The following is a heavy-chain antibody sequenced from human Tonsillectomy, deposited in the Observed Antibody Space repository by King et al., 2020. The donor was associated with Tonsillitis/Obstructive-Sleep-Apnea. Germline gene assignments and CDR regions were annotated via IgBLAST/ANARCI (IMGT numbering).Heavy chain of an antibody. D-gene: IGHD6-6*01. CDR1: GGSFSGYY. Sequence: VQLQRWGAGLLKPSETLSLTCAVYGGSFSGYYWSWIRQPPGKGLEWIGEIDHSGSTNYNPSLKSRVTISEDTSKNLFSLKLSSVTAADTAVYYCARASEAFDIWGQGTMVIVSS. CDR2: IDHSGST. V-gene: IGHV4-34*01. CDR3: ARASEAFDI. J-gene: IGHJ3*02.